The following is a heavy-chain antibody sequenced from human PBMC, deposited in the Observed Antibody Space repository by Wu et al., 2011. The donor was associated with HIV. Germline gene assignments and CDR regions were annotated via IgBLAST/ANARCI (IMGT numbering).Heavy chain of an antibody. D-gene: IGHD3-10*01. CDR1: GGTFSSYA. CDR2: IVPIFGTA. V-gene: IGHV1-69*14. Sequence: QVQLVQSGAEVKKPGSSVKVSCKASGGTFSSYAISWVRQAPGQGLEWMGRIVPIFGTANYAQKFQGRVTITADKSTSTAYMELSSLRSEDTAVYYCAREITMVRGVYNWFDPWAREPWSPSPQ. J-gene: IGHJ5*02. CDR3: AREITMVRGVYNWFDP.